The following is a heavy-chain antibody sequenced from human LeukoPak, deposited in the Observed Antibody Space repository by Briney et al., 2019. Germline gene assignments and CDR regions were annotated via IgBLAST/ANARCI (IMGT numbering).Heavy chain of an antibody. CDR3: AKDRWQWLATVWFDP. Sequence: GGSLRLSCAASGFTFSSYGMHWVRQAPGKGLEWVAVISYDGSNKYYADSVKGRFTISRDNSKNTLYLQMNSLRAEDTAVYYCAKDRWQWLATVWFDPWGQGTLVTVSS. CDR2: ISYDGSNK. D-gene: IGHD6-19*01. CDR1: GFTFSSYG. J-gene: IGHJ5*02. V-gene: IGHV3-30*18.